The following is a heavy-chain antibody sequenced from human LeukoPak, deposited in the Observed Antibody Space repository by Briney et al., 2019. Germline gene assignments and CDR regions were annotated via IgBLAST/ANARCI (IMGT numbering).Heavy chain of an antibody. CDR1: GFTFSSYS. CDR3: ARDGEMVGIDY. Sequence: GGSLRLSCAASGFTFSSYSMNWVRQAPGKGLGWVSSISSSSSYIYYADSVKGRFTISRDNAKNSLYLQMNSLRAEDTAVYYCARDGEMVGIDYWGQGTLVTVSS. D-gene: IGHD5-24*01. V-gene: IGHV3-21*01. CDR2: ISSSSSYI. J-gene: IGHJ4*02.